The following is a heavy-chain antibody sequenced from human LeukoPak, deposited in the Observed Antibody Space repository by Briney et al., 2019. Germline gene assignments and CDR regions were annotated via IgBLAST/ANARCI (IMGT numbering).Heavy chain of an antibody. J-gene: IGHJ2*01. CDR3: ASGMEGWYFDL. V-gene: IGHV1-2*02. CDR1: GYTFTDYS. D-gene: IGHD3-3*01. Sequence: ASVKVSCKASGYTFTDYSMHWVRQAPGQGLEWMGWINPNSGGTNYTQKFQGRVTMTRDTSISTAYMELISLRSDDTAVHYCASGMEGWYFDLWGRGTLVTVSS. CDR2: INPNSGGT.